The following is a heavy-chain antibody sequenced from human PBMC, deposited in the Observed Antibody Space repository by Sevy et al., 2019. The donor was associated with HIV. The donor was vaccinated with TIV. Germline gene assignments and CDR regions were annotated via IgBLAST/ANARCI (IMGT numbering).Heavy chain of an antibody. CDR1: GFTFSSYA. CDR2: ISYDGSNK. Sequence: GGSLRLSCAASGFTFSSYAMHWVRQAPGKGLEWVAVISYDGSNKYYADSVKGRFTISRDNSKNTLYLQMNSLRAGDTAVYYCARVHEPKGFLNYYYYGMDVWGQGTTVTVSS. CDR3: ARVHEPKGFLNYYYYGMDV. V-gene: IGHV3-30-3*01. D-gene: IGHD3-10*01. J-gene: IGHJ6*02.